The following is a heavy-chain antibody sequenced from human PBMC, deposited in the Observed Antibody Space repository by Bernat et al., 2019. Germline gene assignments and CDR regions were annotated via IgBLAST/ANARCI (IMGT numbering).Heavy chain of an antibody. Sequence: QVHLVESGGGVVQPGWSLRLSCAASGFTFSSYGMHWVRQAPGKGLEWVAVISHDGSNKYYADSVKGRFTISRDNSKTTLYLQMNSLRVEDTAVYYCGKVVAGYRSGWQPIEYWSQGTHVTVFS. V-gene: IGHV3-30*18. CDR3: GKVVAGYRSGWQPIEY. CDR1: GFTFSSYG. D-gene: IGHD6-19*01. CDR2: ISHDGSNK. J-gene: IGHJ4*02.